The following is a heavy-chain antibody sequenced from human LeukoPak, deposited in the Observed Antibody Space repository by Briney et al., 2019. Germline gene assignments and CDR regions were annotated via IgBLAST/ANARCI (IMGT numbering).Heavy chain of an antibody. D-gene: IGHD2-21*01. CDR3: ARQLGDRLLFGY. CDR2: IYYSGST. CDR1: GGSISSSSYY. V-gene: IGHV4-39*07. Sequence: PSETLSLTCTVSGGSISSSSYYWGWIRQPPGKGLEWIGSIYYSGSTYYNPSLKSRVTISVDTSKNQFSLKLSSVTAADTAVYYCARQLGDRLLFGYWGQGTLVTVSS. J-gene: IGHJ4*02.